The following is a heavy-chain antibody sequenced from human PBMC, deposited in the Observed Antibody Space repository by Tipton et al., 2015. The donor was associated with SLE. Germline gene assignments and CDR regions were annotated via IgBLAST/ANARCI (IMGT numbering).Heavy chain of an antibody. V-gene: IGHV3-74*01. CDR1: GFTFSSYW. CDR3: ARFSRGGAFDI. D-gene: IGHD3-16*01. Sequence: GSLRLSCAASGFTFSSYWMHWVRQAPGKGLVWVSRINSDGSSTSYADSVKGRFTISRDNSTNTLYLQMNSLRAEDTAVYYCARFSRGGAFDIWGQGTMVTVSS. CDR2: INSDGSST. J-gene: IGHJ3*02.